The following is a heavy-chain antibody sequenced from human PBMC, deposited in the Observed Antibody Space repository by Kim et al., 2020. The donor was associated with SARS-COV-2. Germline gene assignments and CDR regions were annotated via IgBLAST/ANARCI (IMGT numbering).Heavy chain of an antibody. CDR3: AVQRAVYSSGWYYFEF. CDR2: INSGDGST. V-gene: IGHV1-46*01. Sequence: ASVKVSCKASGYTFTRYYIHWVRQAPGQGLEWMAVINSGDGSTDDAEKFQARVTLTRDTSSSTVDMELSSLISEDTAVLYCAVQRAVYSSGWYYFEFWGQ. CDR1: GYTFTRYY. J-gene: IGHJ4*02. D-gene: IGHD6-19*01.